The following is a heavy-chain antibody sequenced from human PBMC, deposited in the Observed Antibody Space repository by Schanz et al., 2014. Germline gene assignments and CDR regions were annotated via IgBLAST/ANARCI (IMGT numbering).Heavy chain of an antibody. CDR3: ATVGSETYSIYWYFDL. Sequence: LVESGGGVVQPGRSLRLSCVASGFSFSGFAVHWVRQAPGKGLEWVSIVSHDGFTKHYADSVRGRFAISRDNSKNTLYLQMNRLRTEDTAVYYCATVGSETYSIYWYFDLWGRGTLVTVSS. CDR2: VSHDGFTK. J-gene: IGHJ2*01. V-gene: IGHV3-30*09. D-gene: IGHD3-10*01. CDR1: GFSFSGFA.